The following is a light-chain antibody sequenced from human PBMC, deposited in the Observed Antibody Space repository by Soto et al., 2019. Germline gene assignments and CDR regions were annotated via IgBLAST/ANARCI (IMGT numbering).Light chain of an antibody. V-gene: IGLV2-14*01. CDR2: DVS. CDR1: SSDVGGYNY. J-gene: IGLJ1*01. CDR3: SSYTGSSTYV. Sequence: QSALTQPASVSGSPGQSITMSCTGSSSDVGGYNYVSWYQQHPGKAPKLMIYDVSNRPSGISNRFSGSKSGNTASLTISGLQAEDEADYYCSSYTGSSTYVFGTGTKVTVL.